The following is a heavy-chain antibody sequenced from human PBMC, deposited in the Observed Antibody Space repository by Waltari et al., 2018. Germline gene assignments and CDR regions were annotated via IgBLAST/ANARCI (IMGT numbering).Heavy chain of an antibody. D-gene: IGHD3-3*01. CDR1: GGSISSGSYY. CDR2: IYTSGST. CDR3: ARVSYDFWSGYYLLYFDY. V-gene: IGHV4-61*09. J-gene: IGHJ4*02. Sequence: QVQLQESGPGLVKPSQTLSLTCTVSGGSISSGSYYWSWIRQPAGKGLEWIGYIYTSGSTNYNPSLKSRVTISVDTSKNQFSLKLSSVTAADTAVYYCARVSYDFWSGYYLLYFDYWGQGTLVTVSS.